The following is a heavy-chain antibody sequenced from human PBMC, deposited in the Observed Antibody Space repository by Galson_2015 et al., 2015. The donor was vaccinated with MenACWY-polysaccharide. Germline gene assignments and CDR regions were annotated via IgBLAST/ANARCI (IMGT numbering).Heavy chain of an antibody. V-gene: IGHV1-3*01. CDR3: ARGGTESLSID. D-gene: IGHD2-2*01. Sequence: SAKVSCKASGYTFKSYDIYWGRQAPGERLEWLGWNNVDKGNTKYSQRFQGRVSITRDTSASTAYMELGGLTSEDTAVYYCARGGTESLSIDWGQGTLVAVSS. CDR2: NNVDKGNT. J-gene: IGHJ4*02. CDR1: GYTFKSYD.